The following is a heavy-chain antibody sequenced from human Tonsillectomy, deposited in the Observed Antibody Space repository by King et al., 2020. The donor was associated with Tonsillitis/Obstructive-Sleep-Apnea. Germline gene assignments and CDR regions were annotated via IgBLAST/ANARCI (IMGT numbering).Heavy chain of an antibody. CDR1: GFTFSNYA. CDR3: ARDYQGVYAMDV. V-gene: IGHV3-30*04. J-gene: IGHJ6*02. Sequence: VQLVESGGGVVQPGRSLRLSCAASGFTFSNYAVHWVRQAPGKGLEWVAVISYDGSNKDYGDSVKGRLTISRDNSKNTLFLQMNSLKTEDTAVYYCARDYQGVYAMDVWGQGTTFTVSS. CDR2: ISYDGSNK. D-gene: IGHD3-16*02.